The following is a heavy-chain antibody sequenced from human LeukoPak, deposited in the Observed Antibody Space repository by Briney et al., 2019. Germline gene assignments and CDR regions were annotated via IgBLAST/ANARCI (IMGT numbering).Heavy chain of an antibody. D-gene: IGHD2-21*02. Sequence: GGSPRLSCAASGFTFSSYAMSWVRQAPGKGLEWVSPIAGSGDSSYYADSVKGRFIISRDNSKDTLYLQMNNLRVEDTAVYYCARDRYCGGDCYYWHFDLWGRGTLVTVSS. J-gene: IGHJ2*01. CDR2: IAGSGDSS. CDR1: GFTFSSYA. CDR3: ARDRYCGGDCYYWHFDL. V-gene: IGHV3-23*01.